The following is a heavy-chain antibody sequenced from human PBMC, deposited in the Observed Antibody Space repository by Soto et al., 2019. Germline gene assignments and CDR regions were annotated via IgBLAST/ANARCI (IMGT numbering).Heavy chain of an antibody. V-gene: IGHV3-30-3*01. CDR2: ISYDGSNK. J-gene: IGHJ6*02. CDR1: GFTFSSYA. CDR3: ARDGASITIRYYGMDV. Sequence: GGSLRLSCAASGFTFSSYAMHWVRQAPGKGLEWVAVISYDGSNKYYADSVKGRFTISRDNSKNTLYLKMNSLRAEDTAVFYCARDGASITIRYYGMDVWGQGTTVTVSS. D-gene: IGHD3-16*01.